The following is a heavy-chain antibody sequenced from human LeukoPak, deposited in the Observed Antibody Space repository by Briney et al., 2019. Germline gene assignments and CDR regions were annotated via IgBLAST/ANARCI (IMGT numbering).Heavy chain of an antibody. Sequence: KPGGSLRLSCAASGFTFSSYSMNWVRQAPGKGLEWLSSISSSSSYIYYADSVKGRFTISRDNAKNSLYLQMNSLRAEDTAVYYCARGKGIAVAGLDYWGQGTLVTVSS. CDR2: ISSSSSYI. J-gene: IGHJ4*02. CDR3: ARGKGIAVAGLDY. CDR1: GFTFSSYS. V-gene: IGHV3-21*01. D-gene: IGHD6-19*01.